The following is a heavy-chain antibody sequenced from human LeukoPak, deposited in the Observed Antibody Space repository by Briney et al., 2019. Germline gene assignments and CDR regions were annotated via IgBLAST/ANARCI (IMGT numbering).Heavy chain of an antibody. Sequence: ASVKVSCKASGYTFTSYYTHWVRQAPGQGLEWMGWISAYNGNTNYAQKLQGRVTMTTDTSTSTAYMELRSLRSDDTAVYYYARDASGSFIYYYYYYGMDVWGQGTTVTVSS. V-gene: IGHV1-18*04. D-gene: IGHD3-10*01. CDR2: ISAYNGNT. J-gene: IGHJ6*02. CDR3: ARDASGSFIYYYYYYGMDV. CDR1: GYTFTSYY.